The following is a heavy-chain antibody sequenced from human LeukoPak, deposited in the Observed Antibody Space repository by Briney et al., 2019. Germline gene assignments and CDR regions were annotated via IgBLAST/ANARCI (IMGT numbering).Heavy chain of an antibody. CDR1: GGTFSSYA. Sequence: ASVKVSCKASGGTFSSYAISWVRQAPGQGLEWMGWINPNSGGTNYAQKFQGRVTKTRDTSISTAYMELSRLRSDDTAVYYCARVSRGYSYFPGYWGQGTLVTVSS. CDR2: INPNSGGT. CDR3: ARVSRGYSYFPGY. D-gene: IGHD5-18*01. V-gene: IGHV1-2*02. J-gene: IGHJ4*02.